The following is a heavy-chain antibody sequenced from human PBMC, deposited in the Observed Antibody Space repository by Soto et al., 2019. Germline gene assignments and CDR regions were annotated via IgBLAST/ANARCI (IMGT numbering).Heavy chain of an antibody. D-gene: IGHD3-3*01. CDR1: GFTFSSYG. CDR2: IWYDGSNK. CDR3: AREGGYDVWSAYDFDY. J-gene: IGHJ4*02. V-gene: IGHV3-33*01. Sequence: QVQLVESGGGVVQPGRSLRLSCAASGFTFSSYGMHWVRQAPGKGLEWVAVIWYDGSNKYYADSVKGRFTISRDNSKNTLYLQMNSLRAEATAVYDWAREGGYDVWSAYDFDYWGQGTLVTFSS.